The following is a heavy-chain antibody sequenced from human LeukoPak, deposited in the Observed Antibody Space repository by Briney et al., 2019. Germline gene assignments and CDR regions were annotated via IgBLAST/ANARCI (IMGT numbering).Heavy chain of an antibody. J-gene: IGHJ3*02. CDR1: GGSISSSSYY. CDR3: ARRDKAVPGDAFDM. Sequence: SESLSLTCTVSGGSISSSSYYWGWIRQPPGKGLEWIGNIYYSGSTYYNPSPKSRVTISVDTSKNQFSLKLRSVTAADTAVFYCARRDKAVPGDAFDMWGQGTMVTVSS. V-gene: IGHV4-39*01. D-gene: IGHD6-19*01. CDR2: IYYSGST.